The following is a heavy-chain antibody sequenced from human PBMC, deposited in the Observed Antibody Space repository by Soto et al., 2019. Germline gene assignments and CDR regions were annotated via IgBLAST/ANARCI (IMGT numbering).Heavy chain of an antibody. CDR2: IYYSGST. V-gene: IGHV4-31*03. CDR1: GGSISSGGYY. CDR3: ARGPYYYDSSGFSMDV. D-gene: IGHD3-22*01. J-gene: IGHJ6*02. Sequence: PSETLSLTCTVSGGSISSGGYYWSWIRQHPGKGLEWIGYIYYSGSTYYNPSLKSRVTISVDTSKNQFSLKLSSVTAADTAVYYCARGPYYYDSSGFSMDVWGQGTTVTVSS.